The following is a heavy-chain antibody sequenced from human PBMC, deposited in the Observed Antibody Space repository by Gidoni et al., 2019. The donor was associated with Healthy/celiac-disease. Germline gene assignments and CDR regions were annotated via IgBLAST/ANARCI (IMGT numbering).Heavy chain of an antibody. V-gene: IGHV3-9*01. D-gene: IGHD6-13*01. J-gene: IGHJ4*02. Sequence: EVQLVESGGGLVQPGRSLRLSCAASGFPFDDYAMHWVRQAPGKGLEWGSGISWNSGSIGYADSVKGRFTISRDNAKNSLYLQMNSLRAEDTALYYCAKAHGIAAPPDYWGQGTLVTVSS. CDR2: ISWNSGSI. CDR3: AKAHGIAAPPDY. CDR1: GFPFDDYA.